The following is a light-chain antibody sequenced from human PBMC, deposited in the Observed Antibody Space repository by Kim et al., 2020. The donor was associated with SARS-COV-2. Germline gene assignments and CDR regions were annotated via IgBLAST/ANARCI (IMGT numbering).Light chain of an antibody. J-gene: IGLJ2*01. Sequence: QSVLTQPPSVSGAPGQRVTISCTGSSPNIGAGYDVHWYQQLPGTAPKLLIYGNSNRPSGVPDRFSGSKSGTSASLAITGLQAEDEADYYCQSYDSSLSGSSVVFGGGTQLTVL. V-gene: IGLV1-40*01. CDR1: SPNIGAGYD. CDR2: GNS. CDR3: QSYDSSLSGSSVV.